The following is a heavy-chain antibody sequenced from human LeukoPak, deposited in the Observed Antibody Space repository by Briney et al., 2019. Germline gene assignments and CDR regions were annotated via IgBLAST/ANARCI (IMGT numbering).Heavy chain of an antibody. CDR3: ARHPSFDYFDY. CDR2: IYYSGST. J-gene: IGHJ4*02. CDR1: GGSISSSSYY. Sequence: PSETLSLTCTVSGGSISSSSYYWGWIRQPPGKGLEWIGSIYYSGSTYYNPSLKSRVTISVDTSKNQFSLKLSSVTAADTAVYYCARHPSFDYFDYWGQGTLVTVSS. V-gene: IGHV4-39*01.